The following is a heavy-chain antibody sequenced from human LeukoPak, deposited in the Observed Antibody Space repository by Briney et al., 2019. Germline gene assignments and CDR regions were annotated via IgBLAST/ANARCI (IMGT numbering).Heavy chain of an antibody. D-gene: IGHD3-22*01. Sequence: GSLRLSCAASGFTFSSYAMSWVRQAPGKGLEWVSAISGSGGSTYYADSVKGRFTISRDNSKNTLYLQMNSLRAEDTAVYYCAKGRDYYDSSGEGFDPWGQGTLVTVSS. CDR1: GFTFSSYA. V-gene: IGHV3-23*01. J-gene: IGHJ5*02. CDR3: AKGRDYYDSSGEGFDP. CDR2: ISGSGGST.